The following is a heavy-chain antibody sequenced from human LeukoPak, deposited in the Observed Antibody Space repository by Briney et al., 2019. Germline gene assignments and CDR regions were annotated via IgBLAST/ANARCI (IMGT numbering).Heavy chain of an antibody. CDR1: GFTFSSYA. CDR3: ARAYYDSSGELDY. Sequence: SGGSLRLSCAASGFTFSSYAMHWVRQAPGKRLEWGAVISYDGSNKYYADSVKGRFTISRDNSKNTLYLQMNSLRAEDTAVYYCARAYYDSSGELDYWGQGTLVTVSS. D-gene: IGHD3-22*01. V-gene: IGHV3-30-3*01. CDR2: ISYDGSNK. J-gene: IGHJ4*02.